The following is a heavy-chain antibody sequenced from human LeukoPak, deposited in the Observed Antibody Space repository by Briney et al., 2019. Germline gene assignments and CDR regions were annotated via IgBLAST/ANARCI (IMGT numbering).Heavy chain of an antibody. CDR3: ARGPRW. D-gene: IGHD2-15*01. J-gene: IGHJ4*02. V-gene: IGHV1-18*01. CDR1: GYTFTSYG. Sequence: ASVKVSCKASGYTFTSYGIRWVRQAPGQGLEWMGWISAYNGNKNYAQTLKGRVTITTDKSKNTAYMQLSSLRADDTAVYYCARGPRWWGQGTLVSVSS. CDR2: ISAYNGNK.